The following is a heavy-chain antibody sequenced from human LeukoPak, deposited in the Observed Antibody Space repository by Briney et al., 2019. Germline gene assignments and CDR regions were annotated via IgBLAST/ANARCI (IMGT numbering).Heavy chain of an antibody. CDR3: ATSVTMILRIDY. D-gene: IGHD3-22*01. Sequence: SETLSLTCAVSGYSISSGYYWGWIRQPPGKGLEWIGSIYHSGSTYYNPSLKSRVTISVDTSKNQFSLKLSSVTAADTAVYYCATSVTMILRIDYWGQGTLVTVSS. J-gene: IGHJ4*02. CDR1: GYSISSGYY. CDR2: IYHSGST. V-gene: IGHV4-38-2*01.